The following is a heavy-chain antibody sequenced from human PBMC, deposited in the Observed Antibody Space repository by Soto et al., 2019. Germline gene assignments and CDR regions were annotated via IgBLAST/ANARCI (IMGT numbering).Heavy chain of an antibody. D-gene: IGHD2-21*02. Sequence: SETLSLTCTVSGGSISSSSYYWGWIRQPPGKGLEWIGSIYYSGSTYYNPSLKSRVTISVDTSKNQFSLKLSSVTAADTAVYYCARQLEYCGGDCYSNFDYWGQGTLVTVSS. J-gene: IGHJ4*02. CDR1: GGSISSSSYY. CDR3: ARQLEYCGGDCYSNFDY. CDR2: IYYSGST. V-gene: IGHV4-39*01.